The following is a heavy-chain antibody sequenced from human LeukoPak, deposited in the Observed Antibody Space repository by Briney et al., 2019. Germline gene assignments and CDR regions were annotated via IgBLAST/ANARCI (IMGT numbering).Heavy chain of an antibody. CDR3: ARGNGYNAYYFDY. D-gene: IGHD5-24*01. V-gene: IGHV3-30*04. J-gene: IGHJ4*02. Sequence: PGGSLRLSCAASGFIFSIYAMHWVRQAPGKGLEWVVVISYDGSTKYYADSVKGRFTISRDNSKNTLYLQMSSLRGEDTAVYYCARGNGYNAYYFDYWGQGTLVTVSS. CDR2: ISYDGSTK. CDR1: GFIFSIYA.